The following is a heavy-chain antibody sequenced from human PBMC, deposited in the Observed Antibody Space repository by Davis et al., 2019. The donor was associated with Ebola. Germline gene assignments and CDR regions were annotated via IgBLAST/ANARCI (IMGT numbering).Heavy chain of an antibody. CDR3: ARVRKQQLVSAWFDP. V-gene: IGHV4-4*02. J-gene: IGHJ5*02. D-gene: IGHD6-13*01. CDR1: GGSIRSSNW. CDR2: IYHSGST. Sequence: SETLSLTCAVSGGSIRSSNWWSWVRQPPGKGLEWIGEIYHSGSTNYNPSLKSRVTISVDKSKNQFSLKLSSVTAADTAVYYCARVRKQQLVSAWFDPWGQGTLVTVSS.